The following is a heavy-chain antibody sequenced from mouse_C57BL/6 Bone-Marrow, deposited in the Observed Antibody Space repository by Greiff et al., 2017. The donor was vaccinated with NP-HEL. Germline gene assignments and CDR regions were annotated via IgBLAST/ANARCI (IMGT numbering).Heavy chain of an antibody. CDR2: ISSGGSYT. V-gene: IGHV5-6*01. CDR3: ARGGLRYFDY. CDR1: GFTFSSYG. Sequence: EVQVVESGGDLVKPGGSLKLSCAASGFTFSSYGMSWVRQTPDKRLEWVATISSGGSYTYYPDSVKGRFTISRDNAKNTLYLQMSSLKSEDTAMYNCARGGLRYFDYWGQGTTLTVSS. J-gene: IGHJ2*01. D-gene: IGHD2-4*01.